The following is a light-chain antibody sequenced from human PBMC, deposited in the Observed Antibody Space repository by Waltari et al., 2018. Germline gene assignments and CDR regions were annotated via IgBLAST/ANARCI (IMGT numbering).Light chain of an antibody. CDR3: CSYAGSSTLV. Sequence: QSALTQPASVSGSPGQSITISCPGTSRDGGGYNYVPWYQQHPGKAPKPMIYDVTKRPSGVSDRFSGSKSGNTASLTISGLQAEDEADYYCCSYAGSSTLVFGGGTKLTVL. J-gene: IGLJ2*01. V-gene: IGLV2-23*02. CDR1: SRDGGGYNY. CDR2: DVT.